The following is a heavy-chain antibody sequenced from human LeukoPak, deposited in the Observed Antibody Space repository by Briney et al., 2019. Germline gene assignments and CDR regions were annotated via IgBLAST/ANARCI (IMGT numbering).Heavy chain of an antibody. CDR2: VYYSGST. V-gene: IGHV4-59*01. Sequence: PGGTLRLSCAASGFTFSSYGMSWVRQPPGKGLEWIAYVYYSGSTNYNPSLKSRVTISVDTSKNQFSLKLSSVTAADTAMYYCARDPGYDFWSGQKGWFDPWGQGTLVTVSS. D-gene: IGHD3-3*01. CDR1: GFTFSSYG. CDR3: ARDPGYDFWSGQKGWFDP. J-gene: IGHJ5*02.